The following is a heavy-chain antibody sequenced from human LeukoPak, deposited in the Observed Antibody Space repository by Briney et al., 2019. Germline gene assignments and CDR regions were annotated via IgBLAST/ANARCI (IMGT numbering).Heavy chain of an antibody. V-gene: IGHV4-59*01. CDR2: IYYSGST. D-gene: IGHD3-16*01. J-gene: IGHJ4*02. CDR1: GSSISSYY. CDR3: ATSGMAVWGSFDY. Sequence: SETLSLTCTVSGSSISSYYWSWIRQPPGKGLEWIGYIYYSGSTNYNPSLKSRVTISVDTSKNQFSLKLSSVTAADTAVYYCATSGMAVWGSFDYWGQGTLVTVSS.